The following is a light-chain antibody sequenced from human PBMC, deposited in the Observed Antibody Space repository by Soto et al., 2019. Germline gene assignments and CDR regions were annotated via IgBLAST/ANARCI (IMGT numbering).Light chain of an antibody. CDR1: QSVSNN. J-gene: IGKJ1*01. CDR3: QQYNDRRT. Sequence: EIVMTQSPATLSVSPGERATLSCRASQSVSNNLAWYQQKPGQAPRLLIYAASTRATGIPARFSGSGSGTEFTLTISSLQSEDFAVYYCQQYNDRRTFGQGTKVEIK. CDR2: AAS. V-gene: IGKV3-15*01.